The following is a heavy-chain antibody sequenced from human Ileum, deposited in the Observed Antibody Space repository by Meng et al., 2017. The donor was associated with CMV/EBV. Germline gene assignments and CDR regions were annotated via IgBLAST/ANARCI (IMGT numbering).Heavy chain of an antibody. CDR2: INPKSGAT. Sequence: STFTDSRIRWVRQAPGRGLEWLGWINPKSGATRYAQTFQGRVTMTTVTSIHTAYMELTRLGSDDTAMYYCARDNCLSDTGYFDWFDPWGQGTLVTVSS. CDR1: STFTDSR. V-gene: IGHV1-2*02. CDR3: ARDNCLSDTGYFDWFDP. D-gene: IGHD2-21*01. J-gene: IGHJ5*02.